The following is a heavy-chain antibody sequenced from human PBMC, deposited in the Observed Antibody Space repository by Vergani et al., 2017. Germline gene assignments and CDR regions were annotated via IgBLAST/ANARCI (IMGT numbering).Heavy chain of an antibody. CDR1: GESFSSFY. J-gene: IGHJ4*02. D-gene: IGHD2-15*01. V-gene: IGHV4-34*02. CDR3: AVRLRVNLVGREIVTKRTFDY. Sequence: QVQLQQWGAGVVKPSGTLSLTCAVFGESFSSFYWSWIRQPPGKGLEWIGEINNDGHTNYNPSLESRVTVSRDTAKNQFSLNLMSVTAADTAMYYCAVRLRVNLVGREIVTKRTFDYWGQGSLVTVSS. CDR2: INNDGHT.